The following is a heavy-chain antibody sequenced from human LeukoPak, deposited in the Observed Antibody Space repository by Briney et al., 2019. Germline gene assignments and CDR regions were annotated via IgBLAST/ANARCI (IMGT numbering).Heavy chain of an antibody. CDR1: GGSFSTYY. CDR2: INHSGST. J-gene: IGHJ4*02. D-gene: IGHD3-22*01. CDR3: ARRRGYYPFDY. V-gene: IGHV4-34*01. Sequence: SETLSLTCAVYGGSFSTYYWSWIRQPPGKGLEWIGEINHSGSTNYNPSLKSRVTISVDTSKNQFSLKLSSVTAADTAVYYCARRRGYYPFDYWGQGTLVTVSS.